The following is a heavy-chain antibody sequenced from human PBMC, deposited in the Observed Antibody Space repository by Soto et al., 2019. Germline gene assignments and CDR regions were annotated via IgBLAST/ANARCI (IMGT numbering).Heavy chain of an antibody. CDR3: ARVQLVQHYYFDY. Sequence: ASVKVSFKASGGTFSSYAISWLRQAPGQGLEWMGGIIPIFGTANYAQKFQGRVTITADESTSTAYMELSSLRSEDTAVYYCARVQLVQHYYFDYWGQGTLVTVSS. V-gene: IGHV1-69*13. CDR2: IIPIFGTA. J-gene: IGHJ4*02. CDR1: GGTFSSYA. D-gene: IGHD6-6*01.